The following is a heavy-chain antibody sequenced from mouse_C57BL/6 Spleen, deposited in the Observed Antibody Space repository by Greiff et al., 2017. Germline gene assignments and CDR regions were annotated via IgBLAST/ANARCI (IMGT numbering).Heavy chain of an antibody. CDR3: ANYYGSSGFAY. J-gene: IGHJ3*01. V-gene: IGHV1-54*01. CDR1: GYAFTNYL. CDR2: INPGSGGT. Sequence: ESGAELVRPGTSVKVSCKASGYAFTNYLIEWVKQRPGQGLEWIGVINPGSGGTNYNEKFKGKATLTADKSSSTAYMQLSSLTSEDSAVYFCANYYGSSGFAYWGQGTLVTVSA. D-gene: IGHD1-1*01.